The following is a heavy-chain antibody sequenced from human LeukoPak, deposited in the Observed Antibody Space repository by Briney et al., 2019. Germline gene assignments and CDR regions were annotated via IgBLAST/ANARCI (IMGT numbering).Heavy chain of an antibody. CDR2: YHGSSGST. Sequence: GESLMLCCAAPGFTFTCYRMKWVRQAPARVVEWVSAYHGSSGSTYYEDSVKGRFTISRDNSKNTLSLQMNSLRAEDTAVYYCAKVVGATFWFDPWGQGTLVTVSS. J-gene: IGHJ5*02. D-gene: IGHD1-26*01. V-gene: IGHV3-23*01. CDR1: GFTFTCYR. CDR3: AKVVGATFWFDP.